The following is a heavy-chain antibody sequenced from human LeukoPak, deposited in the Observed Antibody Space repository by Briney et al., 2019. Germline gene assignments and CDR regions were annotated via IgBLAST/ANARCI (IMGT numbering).Heavy chain of an antibody. D-gene: IGHD4-11*01. Sequence: GGSLRLSCTASGFSFSNHYMRWIRQAPGKGLEWVANINEDGSNKWHLGSVKGRFTVSRDNAQDSLYLQMNSLRAEDTAVYYCARDRGYSNFDYWGQGTLLTVS. CDR2: INEDGSNK. V-gene: IGHV3-7*01. J-gene: IGHJ4*02. CDR1: GFSFSNHY. CDR3: ARDRGYSNFDY.